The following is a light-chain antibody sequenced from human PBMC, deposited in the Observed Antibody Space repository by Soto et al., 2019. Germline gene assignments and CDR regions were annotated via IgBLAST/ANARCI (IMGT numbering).Light chain of an antibody. Sequence: DIQMTQSPSSLSASVGDRVTITCRASQSISSYLKWYQQKPRKAPKLLIYAASSLQSGVPSRFSGSGTGTDFTLTISSLQPEEFATYFCQQTYSTPPLTFGQGTKVEIK. J-gene: IGKJ1*01. CDR1: QSISSY. V-gene: IGKV1-39*01. CDR3: QQTYSTPPLT. CDR2: AAS.